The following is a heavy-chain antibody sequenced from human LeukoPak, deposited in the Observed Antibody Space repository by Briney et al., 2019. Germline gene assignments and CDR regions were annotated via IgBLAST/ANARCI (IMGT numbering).Heavy chain of an antibody. D-gene: IGHD5-18*01. V-gene: IGHV3-21*01. CDR3: ARGRATANFDY. J-gene: IGHJ4*02. CDR2: ISSSSSYI. CDR1: GFTFSSYA. Sequence: GGSLRLSCAASGFTFSSYAMHWVRQAPGKGLEWVSSISSSSSYIYYADSVKGRFTISRDNAKNSLYLQMNSLRAEDTAVYYCARGRATANFDYWGQGTLVTVSS.